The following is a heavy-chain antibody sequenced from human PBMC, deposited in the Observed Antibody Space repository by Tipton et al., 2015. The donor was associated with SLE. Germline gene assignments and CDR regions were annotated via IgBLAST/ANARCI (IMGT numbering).Heavy chain of an antibody. CDR3: AREVYSGSYYYYYGMDV. Sequence: QLVQSGAEVKKPGASVKVSCKTSGYIFTNYDIAWVRQAPGQGLEWMGWINAYNGDTNYAQKVQGRVTMTTDTSTSTAYMELRSLRSDDTAIYYCAREVYSGSYYYYYGMDVWGQGP. V-gene: IGHV1-18*01. J-gene: IGHJ6*02. CDR1: GYIFTNYD. CDR2: INAYNGDT. D-gene: IGHD3-10*01.